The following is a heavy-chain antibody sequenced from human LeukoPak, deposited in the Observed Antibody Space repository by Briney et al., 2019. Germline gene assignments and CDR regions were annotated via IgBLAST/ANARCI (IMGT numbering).Heavy chain of an antibody. Sequence: ASVKVSCKASGYTFTGDYMHWVRQAPGQGGEWMGWINPNRGGTNYAQKLQGRVTINRDTTNSTAYMERSRLRSVDTAVYYCASWVSWSPTPCYWGQGTLVTVSS. V-gene: IGHV1-2*02. J-gene: IGHJ4*02. CDR3: ASWVSWSPTPCY. CDR2: INPNRGGT. CDR1: GYTFTGDY. D-gene: IGHD6-13*01.